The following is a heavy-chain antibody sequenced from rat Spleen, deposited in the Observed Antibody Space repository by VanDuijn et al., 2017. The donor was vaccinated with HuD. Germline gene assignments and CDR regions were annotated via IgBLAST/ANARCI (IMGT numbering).Heavy chain of an antibody. D-gene: IGHD1-9*01. CDR2: ISYDGSST. V-gene: IGHV5-7*01. Sequence: EVQLVESGGGLVQPGRSLKLSCAASGFTFSDYDMAWVRQAPKKGLEWVATISYDGSSTNYRDSVKGRFTISRDDAKSTLSLQMDSLRSEDTATYYCARRHYGYTDYFDYWGQGVMVTVSS. CDR3: ARRHYGYTDYFDY. J-gene: IGHJ2*01. CDR1: GFTFSDYD.